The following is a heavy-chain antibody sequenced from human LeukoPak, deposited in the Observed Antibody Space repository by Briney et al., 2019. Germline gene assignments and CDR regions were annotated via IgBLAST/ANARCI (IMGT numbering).Heavy chain of an antibody. CDR1: GGSISSSSYY. V-gene: IGHV4-39*07. CDR2: IYYSGST. CDR3: ARGPPYYYDSSGYDLDY. D-gene: IGHD3-22*01. J-gene: IGHJ4*02. Sequence: SETLSLTCTVSGGSISSSSYYWGWIRQPPGKGLEWIGSIYYSGSTYYNPSLKSRVTISVDTSKNQFSLKLSSVTAADTAVYYCARGPPYYYDSSGYDLDYWGQGTLVTVSS.